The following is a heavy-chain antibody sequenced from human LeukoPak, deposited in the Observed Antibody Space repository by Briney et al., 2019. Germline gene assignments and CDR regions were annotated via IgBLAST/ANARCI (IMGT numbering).Heavy chain of an antibody. CDR2: ISSSGSTI. V-gene: IGHV3-11*01. Sequence: PGGSLSLSCAASGFTFSDYYMSWIRQAPGKGLEWVSYISSSGSTIYYADSVKGRFTISRDNAKNSLYLQMNSLRAEDTAVYYCARDRLVAPYYYFMDVWGKGTTITVSS. CDR3: ARDRLVAPYYYFMDV. D-gene: IGHD5-12*01. J-gene: IGHJ6*03. CDR1: GFTFSDYY.